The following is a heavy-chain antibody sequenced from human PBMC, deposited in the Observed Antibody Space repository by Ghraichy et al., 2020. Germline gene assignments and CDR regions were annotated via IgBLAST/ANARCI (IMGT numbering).Heavy chain of an antibody. CDR2: VYTGDT. D-gene: IGHD1-26*01. Sequence: SETLSLTCTVSGGSIGSYYWSWIRQPPGKGLEYIGNVYTGDTIYSPSLSSRVTISIDTPKNQFSLRLMSVTAADTAVYYCARSHLGPNNLEFWGQGTLVTVSS. CDR3: ARSHLGPNNLEF. J-gene: IGHJ4*02. CDR1: GGSIGSYY. V-gene: IGHV4-59*01.